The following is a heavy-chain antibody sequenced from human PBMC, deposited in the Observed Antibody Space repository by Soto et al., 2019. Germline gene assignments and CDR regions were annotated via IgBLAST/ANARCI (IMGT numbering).Heavy chain of an antibody. CDR3: AKGGRWLQFSAVLFDY. D-gene: IGHD5-12*01. V-gene: IGHV3-23*01. CDR2: ISGSGGST. CDR1: GFTFSSYA. Sequence: PGGSLRLSCAASGFTFSSYAMSWVRQAPGKGLEWVSAISGSGGSTYYADSVKGRFTISRDNSKNTLYLKMNSLRAEDTAVYYCAKGGRWLQFSAVLFDYWGQGTLVTVSS. J-gene: IGHJ4*02.